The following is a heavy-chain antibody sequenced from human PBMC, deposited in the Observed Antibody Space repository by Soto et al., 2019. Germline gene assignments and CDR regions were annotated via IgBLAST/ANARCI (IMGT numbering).Heavy chain of an antibody. CDR2: LYYGRSA. J-gene: IGHJ4*02. Sequence: QVQLQESGPGLVKPSEPLSLTCAVSGDSISSYYCMWIRQPPRKGLESIGYLYYGRSASYNPSIKSRVTLSVDTSTNQCSRTLSSMTAADTAVYYCVIRRMAVVPECWGQGTLVTVSS. CDR3: VIRRMAVVPEC. V-gene: IGHV4-59*01. D-gene: IGHD3-22*01. CDR1: GDSISSYY.